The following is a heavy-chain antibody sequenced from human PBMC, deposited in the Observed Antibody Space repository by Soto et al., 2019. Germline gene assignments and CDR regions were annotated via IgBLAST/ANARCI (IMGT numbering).Heavy chain of an antibody. CDR3: AGDGIAVAGTGNFDY. D-gene: IGHD6-19*01. CDR1: GFTFSSYW. Sequence: EVQLVESGGGLVQPGGSLRLSCAASGFTFSSYWMHWVRQAPGEGLVWVSHINFDGSSTTYADSVTGRFTISRDNARSTLYLQMNSLRAEDTAVYFCAGDGIAVAGTGNFDYWGQGTLVTVSS. V-gene: IGHV3-74*01. CDR2: INFDGSST. J-gene: IGHJ4*02.